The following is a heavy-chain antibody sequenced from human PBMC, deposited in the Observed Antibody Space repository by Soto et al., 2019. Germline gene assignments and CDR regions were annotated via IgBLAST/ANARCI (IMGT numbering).Heavy chain of an antibody. CDR2: ISYDGSNK. Sequence: LRLSCAASGFTFSSYGMHWVRQAPGKGLEWVAVISYDGSNKYYADSVKGRFTISRDNSKNTLYLQMNSLRAEDTAVYYCAKDYYDSSGPIPSYFDYWGQGTLVTVSS. CDR1: GFTFSSYG. CDR3: AKDYYDSSGPIPSYFDY. V-gene: IGHV3-30*18. J-gene: IGHJ4*02. D-gene: IGHD3-22*01.